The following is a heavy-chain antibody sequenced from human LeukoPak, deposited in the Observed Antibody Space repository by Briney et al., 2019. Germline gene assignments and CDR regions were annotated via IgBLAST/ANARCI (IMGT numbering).Heavy chain of an antibody. J-gene: IGHJ4*02. CDR3: VRDQFFSFDY. Sequence: EGSLRLSCAASGFPFNTYSMNWVRQAPGKGLEWLSYISATNHLMYYADPVKGRFTISRDNAKNSLYLQMNSLRDEDTAVYYCVRDQFFSFDYWGQGTLVTVSS. V-gene: IGHV3-48*02. D-gene: IGHD3-3*01. CDR2: ISATNHLM. CDR1: GFPFNTYS.